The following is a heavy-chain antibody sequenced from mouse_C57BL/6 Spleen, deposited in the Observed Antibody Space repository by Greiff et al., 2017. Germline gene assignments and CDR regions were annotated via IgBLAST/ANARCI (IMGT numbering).Heavy chain of an antibody. CDR2: IYPGSGNT. Sequence: VQLQQSGAELVRPGASVKLSCKASGYTFTDYYINWVKQRPGQGLEWIARIYPGSGNTYYNEKFKGKATLTAEKSSSTAYMQLSSLTSEDSAVYFCARYVMDYWGQGTSVTVSS. J-gene: IGHJ4*01. V-gene: IGHV1-76*01. CDR3: ARYVMDY. CDR1: GYTFTDYY.